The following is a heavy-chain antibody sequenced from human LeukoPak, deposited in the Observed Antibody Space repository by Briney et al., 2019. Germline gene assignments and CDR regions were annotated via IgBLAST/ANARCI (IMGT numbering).Heavy chain of an antibody. CDR1: GFTVSSNY. CDR3: ARDGIAVVPAAIY. V-gene: IGHV3-11*04. D-gene: IGHD2-2*01. J-gene: IGHJ4*02. CDR2: ISSSGSAL. Sequence: GGSLRLSCAASGFTVSSNYMSWIRQAPGKGLEWVSYISSSGSALYYADSVKGRFTISRDNAKSSLYLQMNSLRAEDTAVYYCARDGIAVVPAAIYWGQGTLVTVSS.